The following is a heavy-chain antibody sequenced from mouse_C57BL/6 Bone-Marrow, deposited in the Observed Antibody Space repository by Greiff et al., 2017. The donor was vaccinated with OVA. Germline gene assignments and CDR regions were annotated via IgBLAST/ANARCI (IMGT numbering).Heavy chain of an antibody. CDR2: IRLKSDNYAT. D-gene: IGHD1-1*01. Sequence: EVQLVESGGGLVQPGGSMKLSCVASGFTFSNYWMNWVRQSPEKGLEWVAQIRLKSDNYATHYAESVKGRFTISRDDSKSSVYLQMNNLRAEDTGIYYCTGVYYYGSRGSYWGQGTTLTVSS. V-gene: IGHV6-3*01. CDR1: GFTFSNYW. J-gene: IGHJ2*01. CDR3: TGVYYYGSRGSY.